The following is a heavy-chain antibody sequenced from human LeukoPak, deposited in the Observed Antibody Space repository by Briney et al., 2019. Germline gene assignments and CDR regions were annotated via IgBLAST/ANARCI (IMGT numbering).Heavy chain of an antibody. J-gene: IGHJ5*02. CDR1: GFTFSDFW. V-gene: IGHV3-7*03. Sequence: PGGSLRLSCAASGFTFSDFWMSWVRQAPGKGLEWVANIKEDGSEKNCVDSVKGRFTISRDNAKISLYLQMNSLRAEDTAVYYCARDAKWFDPWGQGTLVTVSS. CDR3: ARDAKWFDP. CDR2: IKEDGSEK.